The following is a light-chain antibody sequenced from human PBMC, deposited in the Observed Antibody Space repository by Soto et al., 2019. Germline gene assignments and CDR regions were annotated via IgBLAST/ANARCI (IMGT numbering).Light chain of an antibody. CDR2: GAS. J-gene: IGKJ1*01. CDR3: QEYNTWPWT. CDR1: RSVSSS. Sequence: IVLTQSPCTLSLSPWERATLSCRSSRSVSSSILAWYQQKLGQAPRVLIYGASSRATGISDRFTGSGSGTEFILTIASLQSEDSAVYYCQEYNTWPWTVGQGTKVEI. V-gene: IGKV3-15*01.